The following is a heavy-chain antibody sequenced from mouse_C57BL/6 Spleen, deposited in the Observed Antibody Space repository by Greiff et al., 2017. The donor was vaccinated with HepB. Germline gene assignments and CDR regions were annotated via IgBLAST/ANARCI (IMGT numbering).Heavy chain of an antibody. Sequence: VQLQQSGAELVRPGASVKLSCTASGFNIKDDYMHWVKQRPEQGLEWIGWIDPENGDTEYASKFQGKATITADTSTNTASLQLSSLTSEDTAVDYCTTSIATVVARRFAYWGQGTLVTVSA. CDR1: GFNIKDDY. D-gene: IGHD1-1*01. J-gene: IGHJ3*01. V-gene: IGHV14-4*01. CDR3: TTSIATVVARRFAY. CDR2: IDPENGDT.